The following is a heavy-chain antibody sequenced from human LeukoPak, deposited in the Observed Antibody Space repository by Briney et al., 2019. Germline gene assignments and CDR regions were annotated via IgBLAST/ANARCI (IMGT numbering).Heavy chain of an antibody. J-gene: IGHJ4*02. V-gene: IGHV1-18*01. CDR3: ARVYYYGSGIYSAFDY. CDR2: ITTNNGDT. Sequence: ASVKVSCKASGYTFSSYGISRVRQAPGQGLEWMGWITTNNGDTKYAQKLQGRVTMTTDTSTSTAYMELRSLRSDDTAVYYCARVYYYGSGIYSAFDYWGQGTLVTVSS. D-gene: IGHD3-10*01. CDR1: GYTFSSYG.